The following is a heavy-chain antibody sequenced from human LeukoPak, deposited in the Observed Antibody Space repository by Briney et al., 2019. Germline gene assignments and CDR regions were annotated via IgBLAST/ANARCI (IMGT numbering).Heavy chain of an antibody. Sequence: GGSLRLSCAASGFTFSSYAMSWVRQAPGKGLEWVSAISGSGGSTYYADSVKGRFTISRDNSKNTLYLQMNSLRAEDTAVYYCAKDPSYYYDSSGPGAFDYWGQGTLVTVSS. J-gene: IGHJ4*02. D-gene: IGHD3-22*01. CDR3: AKDPSYYYDSSGPGAFDY. CDR2: ISGSGGST. V-gene: IGHV3-23*01. CDR1: GFTFSSYA.